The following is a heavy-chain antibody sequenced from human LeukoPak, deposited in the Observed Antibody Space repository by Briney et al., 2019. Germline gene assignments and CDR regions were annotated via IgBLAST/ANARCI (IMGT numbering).Heavy chain of an antibody. CDR2: ISSSSSYI. CDR3: ARDYGSGSYFDAFDI. J-gene: IGHJ3*02. Sequence: GGSLRLSCAASGFTFSSYSMNWVRQAPGKGLEWVSSISSSSSYIYYADPVKGRFTISRDNAKNSLYLQMNSLRAEDTAVYYCARDYGSGSYFDAFDIWGQGTMVTVSS. V-gene: IGHV3-21*01. D-gene: IGHD3-10*01. CDR1: GFTFSSYS.